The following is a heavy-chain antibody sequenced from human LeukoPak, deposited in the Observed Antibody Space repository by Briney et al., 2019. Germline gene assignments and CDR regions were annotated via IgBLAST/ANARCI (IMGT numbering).Heavy chain of an antibody. CDR1: GYIFTSYS. Sequence: GESLKISCKGSGYIFTSYSIAWVRQMPGKGLEWMGVIYPYDPEIRYSPSFQGQVTISADKSISTAYLQWSSLKASDTAMYYCARPNWARRYFDYWRQGTPVSVSS. CDR2: IYPYDPEI. J-gene: IGHJ4*02. CDR3: ARPNWARRYFDY. V-gene: IGHV5-51*01. D-gene: IGHD7-27*01.